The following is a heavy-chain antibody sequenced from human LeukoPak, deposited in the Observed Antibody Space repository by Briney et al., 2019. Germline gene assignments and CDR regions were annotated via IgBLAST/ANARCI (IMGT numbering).Heavy chain of an antibody. J-gene: IGHJ6*02. CDR2: IKQDGSEK. CDR1: GFTFSSYW. Sequence: GGSLRLSCAASGFTFSSYWMSWVRQAPGKGLEWVANIKQDGSEKYYVDSVKGRFTISRDNARNSLYLQMNSLRAEDTAVYYCARDTYYDYVWGSYRPDNYYYGMDVWGQGTTVTVSS. D-gene: IGHD3-16*02. CDR3: ARDTYYDYVWGSYRPDNYYYGMDV. V-gene: IGHV3-7*03.